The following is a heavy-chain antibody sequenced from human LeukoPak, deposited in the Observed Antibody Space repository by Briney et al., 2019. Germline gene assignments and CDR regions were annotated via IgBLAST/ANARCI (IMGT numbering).Heavy chain of an antibody. V-gene: IGHV4-39*01. D-gene: IGHD6-19*01. Sequence: SETLSLTCTVSGGSISSSSYYWGWIRQPPGKGLEWIGSIYYSGSTYYNPSLKSRVTISVDTSKNQCSLKLSSVTAADTAVYYCARLGIRGGQWLMPFDYWGQGTLVTVSS. CDR1: GGSISSSSYY. J-gene: IGHJ4*02. CDR3: ARLGIRGGQWLMPFDY. CDR2: IYYSGST.